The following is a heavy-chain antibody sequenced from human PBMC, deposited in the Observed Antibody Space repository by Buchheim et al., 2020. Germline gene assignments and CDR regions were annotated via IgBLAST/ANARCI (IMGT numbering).Heavy chain of an antibody. CDR1: GFTFSSYG. Sequence: QVQLVESGGGVVQPGRSLRLSCAASGFTFSSYGMHWVRQAPGKGLEWVAFIRYDGSNKYYADSVKGRFSISRANSKNTLYLQMNSLRAEDTAVYYCAKGSNMITFGGVIVGGGYYGMDVWGQGTT. V-gene: IGHV3-30*02. J-gene: IGHJ6*02. D-gene: IGHD3-16*02. CDR3: AKGSNMITFGGVIVGGGYYGMDV. CDR2: IRYDGSNK.